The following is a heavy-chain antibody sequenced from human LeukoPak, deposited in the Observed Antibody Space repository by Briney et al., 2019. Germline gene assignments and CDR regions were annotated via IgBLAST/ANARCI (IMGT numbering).Heavy chain of an antibody. D-gene: IGHD3-22*01. CDR3: ARHREKMDIFDGMGLYDLAI. V-gene: IGHV4-59*08. Sequence: SETLSLTCTVSRGSISSYYWGWIRQPPGNGLEWIGYIYYSGSTNYNPSLKSRVTISVDTSKNQFSLKLSSVTAADTAVYYCARHREKMDIFDGMGLYDLAIWGQCTMVTVSS. J-gene: IGHJ3*02. CDR1: RGSISSYY. CDR2: IYYSGST.